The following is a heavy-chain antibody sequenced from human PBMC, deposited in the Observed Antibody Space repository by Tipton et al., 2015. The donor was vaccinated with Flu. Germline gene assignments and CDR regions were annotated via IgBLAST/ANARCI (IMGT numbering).Heavy chain of an antibody. CDR3: ARNQKPPRALVI. J-gene: IGHJ3*02. Sequence: QLVQSGAEVKKPGASVKVSCKASGYTFTSYYMHWVRQAPGQGLEWMGIINHSGGSTSYAQKFQGRVTMTRDTSTSTVYMELSSLRSGAAAVYCCARNQKPPRALVIWGQGTLATVSS. D-gene: IGHD1-14*01. CDR2: INHSGGST. V-gene: IGHV1-46*01. CDR1: GYTFTSYY.